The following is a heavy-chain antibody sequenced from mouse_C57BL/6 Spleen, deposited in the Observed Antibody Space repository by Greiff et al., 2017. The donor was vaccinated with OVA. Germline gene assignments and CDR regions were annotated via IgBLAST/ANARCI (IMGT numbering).Heavy chain of an antibody. CDR1: GYTFTDYN. J-gene: IGHJ4*01. CDR2: INPNNGGT. Sequence: VQLQQSGPELVKPGASVKIPCKASGYTFTDYNMDWVKQSHGKSLEWIGDINPNNGGTIYNQKFKGKATLTVDKSSSTAYMELRSLTSEDTAVYYCAKTAQATGGYAMDYWGQGTSVTVSS. V-gene: IGHV1-18*01. CDR3: AKTAQATGGYAMDY. D-gene: IGHD3-2*02.